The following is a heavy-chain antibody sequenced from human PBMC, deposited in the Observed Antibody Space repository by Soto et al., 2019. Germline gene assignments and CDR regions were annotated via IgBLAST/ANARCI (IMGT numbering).Heavy chain of an antibody. CDR3: ARDRTDSGYYTNWLDP. CDR2: IIPIFGTT. Sequence: SVKVSCKASGGTFGSDAITWVRQAPGQGLEWVGRIIPIFGTTNYAQNLQGRVTISADKSTLTSYMELHSLTSDDTALFYCARDRTDSGYYTNWLDPWGQGTQVTVSS. CDR1: GGTFGSDA. V-gene: IGHV1-69*06. D-gene: IGHD3-22*01. J-gene: IGHJ5*02.